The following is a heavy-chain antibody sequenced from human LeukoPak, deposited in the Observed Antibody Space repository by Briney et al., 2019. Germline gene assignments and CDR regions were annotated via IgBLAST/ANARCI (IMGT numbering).Heavy chain of an antibody. CDR1: GGSISSYY. D-gene: IGHD1-26*01. CDR3: ARAPAWELPEAYFDY. J-gene: IGHJ4*02. Sequence: SETLSLTCTVSGGSISSYYWSWIRQPPGKGLEWIGYIYYSGSANYNPSLKSRVTISVDTSKNQFSLKLSSVTAADTAVYYCARAPAWELPEAYFDYWGQGTLVTVSS. V-gene: IGHV4-59*01. CDR2: IYYSGSA.